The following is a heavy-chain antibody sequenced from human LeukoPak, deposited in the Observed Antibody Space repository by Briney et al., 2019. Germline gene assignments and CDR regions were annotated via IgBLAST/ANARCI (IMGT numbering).Heavy chain of an antibody. CDR1: GFTFSSYG. CDR2: ISYDGSNK. J-gene: IGHJ6*02. CDR3: ARGARPRAYYGMDV. D-gene: IGHD6-6*01. Sequence: QSGKSLRLSCTASGFTFSSYGMHWVRQAPGKGLEWVAVISYDGSNKYYADSVKGRFTISRDNSKNTLYLQMNSLRAEDTAVYYCARGARPRAYYGMDVWGQGTTVTVSS. V-gene: IGHV3-30*03.